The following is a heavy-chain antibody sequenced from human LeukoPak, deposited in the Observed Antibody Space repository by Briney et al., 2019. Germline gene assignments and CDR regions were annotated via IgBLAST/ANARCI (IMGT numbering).Heavy chain of an antibody. CDR3: ARTCSGGSCYYYYYGMDV. CDR2: ISAYNGNT. V-gene: IGHV1-18*01. CDR1: GYTFTSYG. D-gene: IGHD2-15*01. J-gene: IGHJ6*02. Sequence: ASVKVSCTASGYTFTSYGISWVRQAPGQGLEWMGWISAYNGNTNYAQKLQGRVTMTTDTSTSTAYMELRSLRSDDTAVYYCARTCSGGSCYYYYYGMDVWGQGTTVTVSS.